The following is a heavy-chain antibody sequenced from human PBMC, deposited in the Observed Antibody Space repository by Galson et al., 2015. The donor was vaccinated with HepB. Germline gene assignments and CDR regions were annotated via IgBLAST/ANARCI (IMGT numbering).Heavy chain of an antibody. Sequence: SLRLSGAAPEFPFRSHAMIWARQAPGKGLAFVSAMSGNAAATYYADSVKGRFTISRDNSKKTLYLQMNVLRADDTAVYYCAKRGPGYCDSTTCYKTFDYWGQGTLLTVSS. CDR2: MSGNAAAT. CDR3: AKRGPGYCDSTTCYKTFDY. J-gene: IGHJ4*02. CDR1: EFPFRSHA. D-gene: IGHD2-2*02. V-gene: IGHV3-23*01.